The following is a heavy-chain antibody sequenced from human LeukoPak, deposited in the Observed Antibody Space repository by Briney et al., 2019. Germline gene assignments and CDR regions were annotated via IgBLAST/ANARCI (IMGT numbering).Heavy chain of an antibody. J-gene: IGHJ4*02. CDR1: GHTLNLYW. CDR2: INSDGSST. V-gene: IGHV3-74*01. CDR3: AKVAYCSGDSCYSLDY. Sequence: GVSLRLPCAASGHTLNLYWMHWVRQAPGKGLVWVSRINSDGSSTSYADSVKGRFTISRDNSKNTLYLQMNSLRAEDTAVYYCAKVAYCSGDSCYSLDYWGQGTLVTVSS. D-gene: IGHD2-15*01.